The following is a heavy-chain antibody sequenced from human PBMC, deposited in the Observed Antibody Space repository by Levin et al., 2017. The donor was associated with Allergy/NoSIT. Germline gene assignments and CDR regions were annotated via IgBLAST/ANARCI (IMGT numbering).Heavy chain of an antibody. V-gene: IGHV4-39*07. CDR2: MYYRGPA. CDR3: ARGDDSTGHCPPCFDF. Sequence: LSQTLSLTCTVSGASIGSSRYYWGWIRPSPKKGLEWIGSMYYRGPAFYHASLKSRVPISIDTSKNQLSLNLRSVTAADTAVYFCARGDDSTGHCPPCFDFWGQGTLATVSS. D-gene: IGHD3-22*01. J-gene: IGHJ4*02. CDR1: GASIGSSRYY.